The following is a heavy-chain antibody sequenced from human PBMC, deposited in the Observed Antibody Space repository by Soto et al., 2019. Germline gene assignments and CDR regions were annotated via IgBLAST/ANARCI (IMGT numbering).Heavy chain of an antibody. D-gene: IGHD3-10*01. V-gene: IGHV4-34*01. Sequence: SETLSLTCAVYGGSFSGYYWSWIRQPPGKGLEWIGEINHSGSTNYNPSLKSRVTISVDTSKNQFSLKLSSVTAADTAVYYCARGFGRFGELLQVYYYYYYMDVWGKGTTVTVSS. J-gene: IGHJ6*03. CDR2: INHSGST. CDR1: GGSFSGYY. CDR3: ARGFGRFGELLQVYYYYYYMDV.